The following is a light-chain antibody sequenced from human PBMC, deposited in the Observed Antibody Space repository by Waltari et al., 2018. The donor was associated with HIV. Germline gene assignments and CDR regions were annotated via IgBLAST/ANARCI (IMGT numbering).Light chain of an antibody. CDR1: SSDVGGYNY. CDR2: DVS. J-gene: IGLJ2*01. Sequence: QSALTQPPSASGSPGQSVTISCTGTSSDVGGYNYVSWYQQHPGKAPKLMIYDVSKRPSGVPDRFSGSKSGNTASLTVSGLQAEDEADYSCSSYAGSNILFGGGTKLTVL. CDR3: SSYAGSNIL. V-gene: IGLV2-8*01.